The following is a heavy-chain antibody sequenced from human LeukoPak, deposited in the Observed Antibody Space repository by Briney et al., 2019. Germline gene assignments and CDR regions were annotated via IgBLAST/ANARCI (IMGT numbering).Heavy chain of an antibody. J-gene: IGHJ4*02. Sequence: SETLSLTCAVYGGSFSGYYWSWIRQPPGKGLEWIGEINHSGSTNYNPSLKSRVTISVDTPKNQFSLKLSSVTAADTAVYYCARARSITIFGVVYYFDYWGQGTLVTVSS. CDR3: ARARSITIFGVVYYFDY. D-gene: IGHD3-3*01. CDR2: INHSGST. V-gene: IGHV4-34*01. CDR1: GGSFSGYY.